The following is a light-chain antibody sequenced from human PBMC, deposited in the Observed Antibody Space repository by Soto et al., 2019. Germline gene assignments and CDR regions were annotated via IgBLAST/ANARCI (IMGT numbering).Light chain of an antibody. J-gene: IGLJ2*01. V-gene: IGLV2-14*01. Sequence: QSALTQPASVSGSPGQSITISCTGTSSDVGGYKFVSWYQQHPGKAPKLMIYEVSNRPSGVSNRFSGSKSGNTASLTISGLQAEDEADYYCSSYTSSNTPVFGGGTQLTVL. CDR3: SSYTSSNTPV. CDR2: EVS. CDR1: SSDVGGYKF.